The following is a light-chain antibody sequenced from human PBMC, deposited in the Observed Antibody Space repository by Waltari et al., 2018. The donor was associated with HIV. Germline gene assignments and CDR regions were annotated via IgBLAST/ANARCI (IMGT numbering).Light chain of an antibody. CDR2: DAS. CDR3: QQYNNWPPGT. Sequence: EIVMTQSPATLSVSPGERSTLSCRASQSVSSNLAWYQQKPGQAPRLLIYDASTRATGIPARFSGSGSGTYFTLTISGLQSEDFAVYYCQQYNNWPPGTFGQGAKLEIK. CDR1: QSVSSN. J-gene: IGKJ2*01. V-gene: IGKV3-15*01.